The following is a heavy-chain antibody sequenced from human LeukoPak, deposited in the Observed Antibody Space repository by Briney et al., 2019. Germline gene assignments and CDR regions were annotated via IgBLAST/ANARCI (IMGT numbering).Heavy chain of an antibody. V-gene: IGHV4-39*01. D-gene: IGHD4-23*01. CDR3: ARHKIWDGYGGLFDY. Sequence: PSETLSLTCAVSGGSFSGYYWGWIRQSPGKGLEWIGTIYYSGTTYYNPSLKSRVTISVDTSKNHFSLKLSSVTAADTAMYYCARHKIWDGYGGLFDYRGQGTLVTVSS. CDR2: IYYSGTT. J-gene: IGHJ4*02. CDR1: GGSFSGYY.